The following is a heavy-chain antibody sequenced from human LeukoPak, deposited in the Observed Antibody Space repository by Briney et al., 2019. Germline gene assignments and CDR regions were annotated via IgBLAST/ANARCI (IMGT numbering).Heavy chain of an antibody. CDR3: ARLLRYFDVYYYYMDV. CDR2: INHSEST. CDR1: GGSFSGYY. D-gene: IGHD3-9*01. J-gene: IGHJ6*03. V-gene: IGHV4-34*01. Sequence: SETLSLTCAVYGGSFSGYYWSWIRQPPGKGLEWIGEINHSESTNYNPSLKSRVTISVDTSKNQFSLQLSSVTAADTAVYYCARLLRYFDVYYYYMDVWGKGTTVTISS.